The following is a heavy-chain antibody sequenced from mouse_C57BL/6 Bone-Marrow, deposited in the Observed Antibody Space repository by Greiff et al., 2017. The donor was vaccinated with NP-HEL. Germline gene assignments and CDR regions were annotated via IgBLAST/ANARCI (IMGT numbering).Heavy chain of an antibody. CDR2: IYPGDGDT. CDR1: GYAFSSYW. Sequence: QVQLKQSGAELVKPGASVKISCKASGYAFSSYWMNWVKQRPGQGLEWIGQIYPGDGDTNYNGKFKDKASLTADKSSSTAYMPLSSLTSEDSAVYFCARGAYWGQGTLVTVSA. J-gene: IGHJ3*01. CDR3: ARGAY. V-gene: IGHV1-80*01.